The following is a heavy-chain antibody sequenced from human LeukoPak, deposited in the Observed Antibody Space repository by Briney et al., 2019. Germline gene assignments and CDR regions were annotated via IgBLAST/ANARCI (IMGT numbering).Heavy chain of an antibody. D-gene: IGHD6-13*01. Sequence: PGGSLRLSCAASGFTFSSYGMHRVRQAPGKGLEWVAVISYDGSNKYYADSVKGRFTISRDNSKNTLYLQMNSLRAEDTAVYYCAKGSSSWYRGAFDIWGQGTMVTVSS. CDR1: GFTFSSYG. CDR2: ISYDGSNK. V-gene: IGHV3-30*18. J-gene: IGHJ3*02. CDR3: AKGSSSWYRGAFDI.